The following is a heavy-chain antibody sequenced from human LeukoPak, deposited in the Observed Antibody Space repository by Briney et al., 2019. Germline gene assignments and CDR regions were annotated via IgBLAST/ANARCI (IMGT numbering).Heavy chain of an antibody. CDR1: GFTFSSYG. CDR2: IWYDGSNK. V-gene: IGHV3-33*01. Sequence: GGSLRLSCAASGFTFSSYGMHWVRQAPGKGLEWVAVIWYDGSNKYYADSVKGRLTISRDNAKNSLYLHMNSLRAEDTAVYYCARDPTPRYCSGGSCYTHYGMDVWGQGTTVTVSS. D-gene: IGHD2-15*01. J-gene: IGHJ6*02. CDR3: ARDPTPRYCSGGSCYTHYGMDV.